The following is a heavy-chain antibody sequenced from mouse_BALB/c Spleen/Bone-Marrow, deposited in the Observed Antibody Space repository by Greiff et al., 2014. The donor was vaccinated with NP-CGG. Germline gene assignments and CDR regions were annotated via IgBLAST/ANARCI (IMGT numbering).Heavy chain of an antibody. Sequence: EVQLQESGPELVKPGTSMKISCKASGYSFTGYTMNWVKQTLGKNLEWIGLINPYNGGSSYNQKFKGKATLTVDKSSSTAYMELLSLTSEDSAVYYCARGRMVTRYYAMDYWGQGTSVTVSS. CDR1: GYSFTGYT. CDR3: ARGRMVTRYYAMDY. D-gene: IGHD2-1*01. J-gene: IGHJ4*01. V-gene: IGHV1-31*01. CDR2: INPYNGGS.